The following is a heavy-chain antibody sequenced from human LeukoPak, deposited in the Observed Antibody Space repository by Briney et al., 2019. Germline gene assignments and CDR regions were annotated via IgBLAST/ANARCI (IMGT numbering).Heavy chain of an antibody. CDR2: ISGSGGST. CDR1: GFTFSSYA. CDR3: AKVPKYYYGSGSYYN. V-gene: IGHV3-23*01. Sequence: GGSLRLSCAASGFTFSSYAMSWVRQAPGKGLEWVSAISGSGGSTYYADSVKGRFTISRDNSKNTLYLQMDSLRAEDTAVYYCAKVPKYYYGSGSYYNWGQGTLVTVSS. D-gene: IGHD3-10*01. J-gene: IGHJ4*02.